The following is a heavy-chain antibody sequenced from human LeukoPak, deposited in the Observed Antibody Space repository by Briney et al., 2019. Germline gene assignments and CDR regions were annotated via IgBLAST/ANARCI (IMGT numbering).Heavy chain of an antibody. Sequence: KPGGSLSLSCAASGFTFSTYSMNWVRQAPGKGLEWVSSISSSSSYIYYADSVKGRFTISRDNAKNSLYLQMNSLRAEDTAVYYCAMEGYSGNYPAYWGQGTLVTVSS. CDR1: GFTFSTYS. V-gene: IGHV3-21*01. J-gene: IGHJ4*02. D-gene: IGHD1-26*01. CDR3: AMEGYSGNYPAY. CDR2: ISSSSSYI.